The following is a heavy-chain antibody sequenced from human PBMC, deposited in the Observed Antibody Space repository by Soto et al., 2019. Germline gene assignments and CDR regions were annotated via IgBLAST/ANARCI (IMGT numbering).Heavy chain of an antibody. CDR3: ARSPGYSYGDY. D-gene: IGHD5-18*01. CDR1: GYTFTSYA. Sequence: AXVKVSCTASGYTFTSYAMHWXRQAPGQRLEWMGWINAGNGNTGYVKKFQGRVTITRDTSASTAYMELSSLRSEDTAVYYCARSPGYSYGDYWGQGTLVTVSS. V-gene: IGHV1-3*01. CDR2: INAGNGNT. J-gene: IGHJ4*02.